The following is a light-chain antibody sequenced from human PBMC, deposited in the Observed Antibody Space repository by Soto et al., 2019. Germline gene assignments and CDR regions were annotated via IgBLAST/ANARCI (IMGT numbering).Light chain of an antibody. J-gene: IGKJ1*01. Sequence: EMVMTHSPSTLSVAPGERATLPSRASQRVRGNLAWYQQKPGQSPRLLIYGAFSRATGITARFSGSGSGTAFTLSSISLQAEDFAVYYWQQNNNWPTFGQGTKVDIK. CDR2: GAF. V-gene: IGKV3-15*01. CDR1: QRVRGN. CDR3: QQNNNWPT.